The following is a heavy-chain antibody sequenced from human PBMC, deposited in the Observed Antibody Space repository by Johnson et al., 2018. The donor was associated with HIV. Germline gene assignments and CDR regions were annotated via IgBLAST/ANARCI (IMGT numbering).Heavy chain of an antibody. CDR1: GFTFSTYT. CDR3: AKGGSGSYYGAFDI. Sequence: QVQLVESGGGVVQPGRSLRLSCAASGFTFSTYTLHWVRLAPGKGLEWVAVISYDGSNKYYADSVKGRFAISRDNSNNTLYLQMNSLRAEDTAVYYCAKGGSGSYYGAFDIWGQGTMVTVSS. V-gene: IGHV3-30*09. D-gene: IGHD1-26*01. J-gene: IGHJ3*02. CDR2: ISYDGSNK.